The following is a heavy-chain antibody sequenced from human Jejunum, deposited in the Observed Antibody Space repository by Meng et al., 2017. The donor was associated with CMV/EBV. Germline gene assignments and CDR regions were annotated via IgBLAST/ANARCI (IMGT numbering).Heavy chain of an antibody. CDR1: FSLSTTGVA. Sequence: FSLSTTGVAVGWIRQPPVKALEWLVFIYWDDDKRYSPSLQSRLTINKSTYKVQVVLTMPTMDPVATGTYYCAHRIDYRSIWTSGWFDPWGQGTLVTVSS. V-gene: IGHV2-5*02. J-gene: IGHJ5*02. CDR2: IYWDDDK. CDR3: AHRIDYRSIWTSGWFDP. D-gene: IGHD4-11*01.